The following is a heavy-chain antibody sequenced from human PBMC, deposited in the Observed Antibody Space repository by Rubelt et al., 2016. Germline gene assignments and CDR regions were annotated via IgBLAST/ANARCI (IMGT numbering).Heavy chain of an antibody. Sequence: QVQLQESGPGLVKPSETLSLTCTVSGGSISSYYWSWIRQPPGKGLEWIGEINHSGSTNYNPSLKSRVIISVDTSKNQFSLKRSSVTAADTAVYYCAREGPVVTARAFDIWGQGTMVTVSS. J-gene: IGHJ3*02. D-gene: IGHD2-21*02. CDR2: INHSGST. CDR3: AREGPVVTARAFDI. V-gene: IGHV4-34*09. CDR1: GGSISSYY.